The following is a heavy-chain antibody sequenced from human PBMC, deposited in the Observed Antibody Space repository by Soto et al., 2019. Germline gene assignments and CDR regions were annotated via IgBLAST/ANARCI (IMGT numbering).Heavy chain of an antibody. CDR1: GFTFSSYA. V-gene: IGHV3-30-3*01. CDR3: ARDRRYGMDV. J-gene: IGHJ6*02. Sequence: QVQLVESGGGVVQPGRSLRLSCAASGFTFSSYARHWVRQAPGKGLEWVAVISYDGSNKYYADSVKGRFTISRDNSKNTLYLQMNSLRAEDTAVYYCARDRRYGMDVWGQGTTVTVSS. CDR2: ISYDGSNK.